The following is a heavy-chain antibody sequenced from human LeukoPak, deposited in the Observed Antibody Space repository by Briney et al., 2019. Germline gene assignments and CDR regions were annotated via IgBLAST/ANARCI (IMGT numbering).Heavy chain of an antibody. CDR3: ASLARLGYCTNGVCTGLYGMDA. CDR2: IIPILGIA. Sequence: GASVKVSCKASGGTFSSYAISWVRQAPGQGLEWMGRIIPILGIANYAQKFQGRVTITADKSTSTAYMELSSLRSEDTAVYYCASLARLGYCTNGVCTGLYGMDAWGQGTTVTVSS. J-gene: IGHJ6*02. D-gene: IGHD2-8*01. CDR1: GGTFSSYA. V-gene: IGHV1-69*04.